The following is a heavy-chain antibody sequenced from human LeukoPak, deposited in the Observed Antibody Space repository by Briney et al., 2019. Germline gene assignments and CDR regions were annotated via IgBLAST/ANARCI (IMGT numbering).Heavy chain of an antibody. D-gene: IGHD3-3*01. V-gene: IGHV1-69*04. CDR1: GGTFSSYA. CDR3: ASLWSGYLHFDY. Sequence: SVKVSCKASGGTFSSYAISWVRQAPGQGLEWMGRIIPILGIANYAQKFQGRVTITADKSTSTAYMELSSLRSEDTAVYYCASLWSGYLHFDYWGQGTLVTVSS. CDR2: IIPILGIA. J-gene: IGHJ4*02.